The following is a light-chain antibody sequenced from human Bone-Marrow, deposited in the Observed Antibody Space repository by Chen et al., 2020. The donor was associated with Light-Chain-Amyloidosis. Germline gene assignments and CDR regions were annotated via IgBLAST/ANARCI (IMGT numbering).Light chain of an antibody. Sequence: QSALTQPAYVAGSPGQSITISCTNNINDICAYHYVSWYQQHPGKAPKPILYDISNRPSGVSSRFSAAKSANTASLTISGLQPDDEAHYYCSSHTKSDTREWVFGGGTKVTVL. J-gene: IGLJ3*02. V-gene: IGLV2-14*01. CDR3: SSHTKSDTREWV. CDR2: DIS. CDR1: INDICAYHY.